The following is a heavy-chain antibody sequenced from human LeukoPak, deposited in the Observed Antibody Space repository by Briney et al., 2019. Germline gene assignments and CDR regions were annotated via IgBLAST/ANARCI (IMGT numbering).Heavy chain of an antibody. CDR3: ARDVGQTGTIDY. Sequence: ASVKVSCKASGYTFTGYYMHWVRQAPGQGLEWMGWINPNSGGTNYAQKFQGRVTMTRDTSISTAYMELSRLRYDDTAVYYCARDVGQTGTIDYWGQGTLVTVSS. CDR1: GYTFTGYY. J-gene: IGHJ4*02. V-gene: IGHV1-2*02. D-gene: IGHD1-1*01. CDR2: INPNSGGT.